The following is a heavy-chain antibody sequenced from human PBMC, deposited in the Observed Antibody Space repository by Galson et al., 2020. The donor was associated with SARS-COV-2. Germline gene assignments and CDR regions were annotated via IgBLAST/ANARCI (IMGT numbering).Heavy chain of an antibody. CDR3: ARSYRGTYYYGRDV. CDR2: ISYDGSNK. D-gene: IGHD3-16*01. Sequence: GGSLRLSCAASGFTFSSYAMHWVRQAPGKGLEWVAVISYDGSNKYYADSVKGRFTISRDNSKNTLYLQMNSLRAEDTAVYYCARSYRGTYYYGRDVWGQGTRVTVSS. V-gene: IGHV3-30*04. CDR1: GFTFSSYA. J-gene: IGHJ6*02.